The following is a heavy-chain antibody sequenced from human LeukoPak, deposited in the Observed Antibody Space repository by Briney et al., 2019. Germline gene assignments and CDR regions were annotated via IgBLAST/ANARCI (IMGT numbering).Heavy chain of an antibody. V-gene: IGHV3-7*03. D-gene: IGHD2-15*01. Sequence: GGSLRLSCAASGLTFSRYWMSWVRQAPEKGLEWVANIKEDGSEKYYVDSVKGRFTISRDNAKKSLYLQMSSLRAEDTAVYYCAYSRSSLAAGYWGQGTPVTVSS. CDR1: GLTFSRYW. J-gene: IGHJ4*02. CDR2: IKEDGSEK. CDR3: AYSRSSLAAGY.